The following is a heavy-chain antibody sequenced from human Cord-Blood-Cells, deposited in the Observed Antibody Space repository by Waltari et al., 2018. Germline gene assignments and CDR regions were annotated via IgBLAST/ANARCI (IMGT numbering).Heavy chain of an antibody. CDR3: ARPRYYDSSGYYY. D-gene: IGHD3-22*01. CDR2: IYYSGST. V-gene: IGHV4-39*07. Sequence: QLQLQESGPGLVKPSETLSLTCTVSGGSISSRSYYWGWIRQPPGKGLEWIGSIYYSGSTYYNPSLKSRVTISVDTSKNQFSLKLSSVTAADTAVYYCARPRYYDSSGYYYWGQGTLVTVSS. CDR1: GGSISSRSYY. J-gene: IGHJ4*02.